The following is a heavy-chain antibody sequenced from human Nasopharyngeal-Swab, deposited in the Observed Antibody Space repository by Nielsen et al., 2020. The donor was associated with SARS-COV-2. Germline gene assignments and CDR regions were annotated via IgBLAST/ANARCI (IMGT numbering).Heavy chain of an antibody. CDR2: INSNTGNQ. Sequence: ASVNVSCKASGYTFPSYAMNWVRQAPGQGLEWMGWINSNTGNQTYAQGFTGRFVFSLDTSVRTAYLQISSLKAEDTAVYYCERGPSPYSSNWNDWFDPWGQGTLVTVSS. V-gene: IGHV7-4-1*02. CDR3: ERGPSPYSSNWNDWFDP. J-gene: IGHJ5*02. D-gene: IGHD6-13*01. CDR1: GYTFPSYA.